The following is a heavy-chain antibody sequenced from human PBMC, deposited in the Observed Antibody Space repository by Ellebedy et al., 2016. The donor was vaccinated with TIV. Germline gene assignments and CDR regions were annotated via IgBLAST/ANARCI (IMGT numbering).Heavy chain of an antibody. J-gene: IGHJ5*02. V-gene: IGHV3-15*01. CDR3: TTDPIFGVVRRPNWFDP. D-gene: IGHD3-3*01. CDR1: GFPVTNAW. Sequence: GGSLRLXXAASGFPVTNAWMSWVRQAPGKGLEWVGRVRSETDGGTIDYAAPVEGRFTISRDESNNTVYLQMNSLKAGDTAVYYCTTDPIFGVVRRPNWFDPWGQGTLVTVSS. CDR2: VRSETDGGTI.